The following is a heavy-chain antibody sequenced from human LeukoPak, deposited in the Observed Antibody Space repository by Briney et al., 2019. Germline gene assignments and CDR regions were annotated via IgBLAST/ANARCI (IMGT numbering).Heavy chain of an antibody. J-gene: IGHJ4*02. CDR1: GFTFSSYA. Sequence: AGGSLRLSRAASGFTFSSYAMSWVRQAPGKGLEWVSAISGSGGSTYYADSVKGRFTISRDNSKNTLYLQMNSLRAEDTAVYYCATLRETYCGGDCYSFDYWGQGTLVTVSS. CDR2: ISGSGGST. V-gene: IGHV3-23*01. D-gene: IGHD2-21*01. CDR3: ATLRETYCGGDCYSFDY.